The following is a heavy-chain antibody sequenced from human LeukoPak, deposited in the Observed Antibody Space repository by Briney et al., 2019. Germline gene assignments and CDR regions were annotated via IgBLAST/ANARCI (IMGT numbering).Heavy chain of an antibody. D-gene: IGHD6-19*01. CDR3: QSQYSSGWEYYFDY. CDR2: ISGSGGST. V-gene: IGHV3-23*01. J-gene: IGHJ4*02. Sequence: SGGSLRLSCAASGFTFSSYAMSWVRQAPGKGLEWVSAISGSGGSTYYADSVKGRFTISRDNSKNTLYLQMNSLRAEDTAVYYCQSQYSSGWEYYFDYWGQGTLVTVPS. CDR1: GFTFSSYA.